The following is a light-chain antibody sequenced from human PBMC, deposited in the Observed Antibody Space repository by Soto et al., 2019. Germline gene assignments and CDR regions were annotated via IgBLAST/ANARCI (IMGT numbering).Light chain of an antibody. J-gene: IGLJ2*01. V-gene: IGLV1-47*02. CDR1: SSNLGSNY. Sequence: QSVLTQPPSASGTPGQRVIISCSGSSSNLGSNYVYWYQQLPGTAPKLLIYSDSQRPSGVPDRFSGSKSGTSASLAISGLRSEDEADYYCAAWDDSLRGVVFGGGTKLTVL. CDR2: SDS. CDR3: AAWDDSLRGVV.